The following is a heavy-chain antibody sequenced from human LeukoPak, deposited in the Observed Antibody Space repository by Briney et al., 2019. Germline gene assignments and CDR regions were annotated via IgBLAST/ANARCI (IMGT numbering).Heavy chain of an antibody. Sequence: PSETLSLTCTVSGGSVSSYYWSWLRQPPGKGLEWIGYIYYSGSTNYNPSLKSRVTISVDTSKNQFSLKLSSVTAADTAVYYCAGSQSRCSSTSCSDYWGQGTLVTVSS. D-gene: IGHD2-2*01. CDR3: AGSQSRCSSTSCSDY. V-gene: IGHV4-59*08. J-gene: IGHJ4*02. CDR2: IYYSGST. CDR1: GGSVSSYY.